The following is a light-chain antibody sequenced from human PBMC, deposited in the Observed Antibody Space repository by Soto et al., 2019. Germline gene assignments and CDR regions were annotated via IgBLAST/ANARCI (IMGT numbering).Light chain of an antibody. V-gene: IGKV3-20*01. CDR3: EQYNNWFSIT. CDR2: GAS. CDR1: QSVSSSY. Sequence: EIVLTQSPATLSLSPGERATLSCRASQSVSSSYLAWYQQKPGQAPRLLIYGASSRATGIPDRFSGSGFGTEFTLTISSLQPEDFAVYYCEQYNNWFSITFGQGTRLEIK. J-gene: IGKJ5*01.